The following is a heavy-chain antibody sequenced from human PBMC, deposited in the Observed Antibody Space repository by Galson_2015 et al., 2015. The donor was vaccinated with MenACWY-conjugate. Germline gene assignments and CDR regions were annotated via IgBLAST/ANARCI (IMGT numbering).Heavy chain of an antibody. CDR2: ISTYGGST. D-gene: IGHD5-18*01. CDR3: ARKDGATYGYNDY. CDR1: GFIFTDYD. J-gene: IGHJ4*02. Sequence: SLRLSCAGSGFIFTDYDMHWVRQAPGKGLEYVSAISTYGGSTYYADSVKGRFTISRDNSKNMLFLQMGSLRVEDTAVYYCARKDGATYGYNDYWGRGTLVIVSS. V-gene: IGHV3-64*02.